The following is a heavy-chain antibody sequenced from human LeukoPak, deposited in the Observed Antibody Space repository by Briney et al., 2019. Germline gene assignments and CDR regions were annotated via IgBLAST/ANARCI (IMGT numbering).Heavy chain of an antibody. D-gene: IGHD3-10*01. J-gene: IGHJ3*02. CDR3: AKMGGYYGSGSYPPDVFDI. CDR2: ISGSGGST. Sequence: GSLRLSCAASGFTFSSYGMSWVRQAPGKGLEWVSAISGSGGSTYYADSVKGRFTISRDDSKNTLYLQMNSLRAEDTAVYYSAKMGGYYGSGSYPPDVFDIWGQGTMVTVSS. V-gene: IGHV3-23*01. CDR1: GFTFSSYG.